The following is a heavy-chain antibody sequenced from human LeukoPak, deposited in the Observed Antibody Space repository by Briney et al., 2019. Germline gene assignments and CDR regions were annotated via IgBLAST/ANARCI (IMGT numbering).Heavy chain of an antibody. J-gene: IGHJ4*02. D-gene: IGHD5-18*01. CDR3: ARGPNTARVY. V-gene: IGHV4-34*01. Sequence: SETLSLTCAVYGVSFSGYYWSWIRQPPGKGLEWVGEINHGGSTNYNPSLMNRVTISVDTSKNKFSLKLSSMTPAETPVYYCARGPNTARVYWGQGTLVTVSS. CDR2: INHGGST. CDR1: GVSFSGYY.